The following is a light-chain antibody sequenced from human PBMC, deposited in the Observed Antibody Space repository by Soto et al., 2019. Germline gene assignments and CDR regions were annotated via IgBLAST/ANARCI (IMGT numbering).Light chain of an antibody. V-gene: IGKV1-39*01. CDR2: AAS. Sequence: DIQMTQSPSSLSASVGDRVTITCRASQSISSYLNWYQQKPGKAPKLPIYAASTLQSGVPSRFSGSGSGTDFTLTISSLQPEDFATYYCQQNYSIPYTFGQGTKLEIK. J-gene: IGKJ2*01. CDR3: QQNYSIPYT. CDR1: QSISSY.